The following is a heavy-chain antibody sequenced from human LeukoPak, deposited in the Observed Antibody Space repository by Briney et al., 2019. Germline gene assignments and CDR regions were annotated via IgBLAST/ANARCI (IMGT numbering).Heavy chain of an antibody. D-gene: IGHD2-15*01. CDR2: IYHSGST. Sequence: PSETLSLTCAVSGGSISSSDWWGWVRQPPGKGLEGMGEIYHSGSTNYNQSLKSGVTISVDKSKNQFSLKLNSVTAADTAVYYCARDLEESVEWSGGSCNPGWGEGTRVTLSS. V-gene: IGHV4-4*02. CDR1: GGSISSSDW. CDR3: ARDLEESVEWSGGSCNPG. J-gene: IGHJ4*02.